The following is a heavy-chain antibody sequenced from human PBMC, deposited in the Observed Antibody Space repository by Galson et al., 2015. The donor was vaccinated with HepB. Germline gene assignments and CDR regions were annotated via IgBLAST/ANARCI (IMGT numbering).Heavy chain of an antibody. CDR3: ARTGRRGYSGYPTFDP. D-gene: IGHD5-12*01. CDR2: ISAYNGNT. J-gene: IGHJ5*02. Sequence: SVKVSCKASGYTFTSYGISWVRQAPGQGLEWMGWISAYNGNTNYAQKLQGRVTMTTDTSTSTAYMELSSVTAADTAVYYCARTGRRGYSGYPTFDPWGQGTLVTVSS. V-gene: IGHV1-18*01. CDR1: GYTFTSYG.